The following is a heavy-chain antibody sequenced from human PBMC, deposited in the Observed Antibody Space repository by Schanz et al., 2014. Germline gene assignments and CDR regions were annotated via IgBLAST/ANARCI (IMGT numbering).Heavy chain of an antibody. Sequence: QVQLVQSGAEVKKPGASVKVSCKASGYTFTSHGISWVRQAPGQGLEWMGWITAYNGDTNYALKLQGRVTITRDTSASTAYMELRSLRSDDTAVYYCARGGYSSGWYDRDIAHFDYWGQGTLVTVSS. J-gene: IGHJ4*02. D-gene: IGHD6-19*01. CDR1: GYTFTSHG. CDR2: ITAYNGDT. CDR3: ARGGYSSGWYDRDIAHFDY. V-gene: IGHV1-18*01.